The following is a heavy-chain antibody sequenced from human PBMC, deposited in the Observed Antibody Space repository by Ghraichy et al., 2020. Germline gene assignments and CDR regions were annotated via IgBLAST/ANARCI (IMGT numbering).Heavy chain of an antibody. CDR1: GFTFSSYA. D-gene: IGHD2-2*02. J-gene: IGHJ5*02. CDR3: AKDRCSSTSCYSSHAWFDP. V-gene: IGHV3-23*01. CDR2: ISDSGGST. Sequence: GGSLRLSCAASGFTFSSYAMSWVRQAPGKGLEWVSAISDSGGSTYYADSVKGRFTISRDNSKNTLYLLMNSLRDEDTAVYYCAKDRCSSTSCYSSHAWFDPWGQGTLVTVSS.